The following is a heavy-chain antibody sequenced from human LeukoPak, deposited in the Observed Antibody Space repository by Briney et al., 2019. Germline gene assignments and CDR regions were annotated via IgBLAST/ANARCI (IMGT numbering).Heavy chain of an antibody. V-gene: IGHV1-69*01. D-gene: IGHD4-17*01. CDR1: GGTFSSYA. CDR2: INPIFGTA. Sequence: SAKVSCKASGGTFSSYAISWVRQAPGQGLEWMGGINPIFGTANYAQKFQGRVTITGDESTSTAYMELSSLRSEDTAVYYCARLEITTVTASDYWGQGTLVTVSS. J-gene: IGHJ4*02. CDR3: ARLEITTVTASDY.